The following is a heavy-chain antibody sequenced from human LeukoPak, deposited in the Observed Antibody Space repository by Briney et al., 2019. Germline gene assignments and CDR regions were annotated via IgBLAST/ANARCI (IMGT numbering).Heavy chain of an antibody. J-gene: IGHJ4*02. CDR2: IYHSEST. V-gene: IGHV4-39*07. CDR3: ARKWYCSSTSCSSTFDY. Sequence: SETLSLTCTVSGVSISSSFYYWGWIRQPPGKGLEWIGSIYHSESTYYNPSLKSRVTISVDTSKNQFSLKLTSVTAADTAVYYCARKWYCSSTSCSSTFDYWGQGTLVTVSS. CDR1: GVSISSSFYY. D-gene: IGHD2-2*01.